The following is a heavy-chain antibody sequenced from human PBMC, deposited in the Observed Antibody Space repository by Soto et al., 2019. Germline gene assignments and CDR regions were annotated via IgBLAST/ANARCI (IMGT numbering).Heavy chain of an antibody. V-gene: IGHV4-31*03. CDR1: SVSISSGNYY. D-gene: IGHD3-22*01. Sequence: QVQLQESGPGLVKPSQTLSLTCTVSSVSISSGNYYWSWIRQHPGKGLEWIGYIYYSGGTYYNPSVKSRVTLSVDTSKNRFAPRLSSVTAADRAMYFCARGAYYVVAFDIWGQGTMVTVSS. CDR2: IYYSGGT. J-gene: IGHJ3*02. CDR3: ARGAYYVVAFDI.